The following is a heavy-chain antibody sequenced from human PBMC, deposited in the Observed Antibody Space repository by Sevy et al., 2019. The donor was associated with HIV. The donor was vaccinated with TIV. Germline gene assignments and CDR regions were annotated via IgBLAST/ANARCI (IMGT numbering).Heavy chain of an antibody. CDR2: IKQDGSEK. J-gene: IGHJ4*02. V-gene: IGHV3-7*01. CDR1: GFTFSSYW. D-gene: IGHD3-10*01. CDR3: ARDYHASVGELGEPIFDY. Sequence: GGSLRLSCAASGFTFSSYWMSWVRQAPGKGLEWVANIKQDGSEKYYVDSVKGRFTISRDNAKNSLYLQMNSLRAEDTAVYYCARDYHASVGELGEPIFDYWGQGTLVTVSS.